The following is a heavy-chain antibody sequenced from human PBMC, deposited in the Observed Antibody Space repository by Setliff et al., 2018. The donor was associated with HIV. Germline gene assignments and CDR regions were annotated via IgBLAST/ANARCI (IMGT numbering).Heavy chain of an antibody. V-gene: IGHV1-69*13. Sequence: SVKVSCKASGGTFTSYAISWVRQAPGQGLEWMGGIIPIFGTASYAQKFQGRITITADESTSTAYMELSSLRSEDTAVYYCASSTPYDYYSYLDVWGKGTTVTVSS. J-gene: IGHJ6*03. CDR3: ASSTPYDYYSYLDV. CDR1: GGTFTSYA. CDR2: IIPIFGTA.